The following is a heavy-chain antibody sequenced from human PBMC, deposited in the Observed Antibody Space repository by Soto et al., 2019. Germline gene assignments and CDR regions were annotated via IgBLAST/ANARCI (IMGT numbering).Heavy chain of an antibody. Sequence: GGSLILSCACSGLTFRDDLLSWVRQAPGKGLEWVANINQDGSETHYVDSVRGRFTISRDNAKTSLYLQLNSLRAEDTAVYYCAKGGHIDFCGQGTLVNVSS. D-gene: IGHD3-16*01. V-gene: IGHV3-7*03. J-gene: IGHJ4*02. CDR2: INQDGSET. CDR3: AKGGHIDF. CDR1: GLTFRDDL.